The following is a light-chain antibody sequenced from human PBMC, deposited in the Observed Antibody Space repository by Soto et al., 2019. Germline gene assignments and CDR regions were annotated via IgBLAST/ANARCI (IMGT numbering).Light chain of an antibody. CDR3: QHYNSFPWT. J-gene: IGKJ1*01. Sequence: DIQMTQSPSTLSASVGDRVIITCRASQSISSWLAWYQQKPGKAPKLLIYDASSLESGVPSRFSGSGSGTEFTLTINRLQPDDFATYYCQHYNSFPWTFGQGTKVDIK. CDR1: QSISSW. CDR2: DAS. V-gene: IGKV1-5*01.